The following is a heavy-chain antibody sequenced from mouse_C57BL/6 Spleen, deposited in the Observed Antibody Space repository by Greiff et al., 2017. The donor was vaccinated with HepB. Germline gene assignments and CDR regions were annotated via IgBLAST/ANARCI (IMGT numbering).Heavy chain of an antibody. V-gene: IGHV14-2*01. CDR3: AMGSYY. CDR2: IDPEDGET. Sequence: VQLKQSGAELVKPGVSVKLSCTASGFNIKDYYMHWVKQRTEQGLEWIGRIDPEDGETKYAPNFQGKVTITADTSSNTAYLQISSLTSEDTAVYYCAMGSYYWGQGTTLTVSS. CDR1: GFNIKDYY. J-gene: IGHJ2*01.